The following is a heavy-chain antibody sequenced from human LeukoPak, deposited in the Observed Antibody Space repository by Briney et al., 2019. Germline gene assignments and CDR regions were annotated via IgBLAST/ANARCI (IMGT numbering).Heavy chain of an antibody. Sequence: PGGSLRLSCAASGFTFRSSTMNWVRQAPGKGLEWVSSISSSSSYIYYADSMKARFTISRDNAKNSLYLQMNSLRAEDTAVYYCARDDGYYGSGSYYAIDYWGQGTLVTVSS. D-gene: IGHD3-10*01. V-gene: IGHV3-21*06. J-gene: IGHJ4*02. CDR2: ISSSSSYI. CDR3: ARDDGYYGSGSYYAIDY. CDR1: GFTFRSST.